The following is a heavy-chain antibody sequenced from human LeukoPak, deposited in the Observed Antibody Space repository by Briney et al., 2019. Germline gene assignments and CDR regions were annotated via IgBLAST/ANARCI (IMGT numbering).Heavy chain of an antibody. CDR3: ARDGHGDGFLTGYSYFGMDV. Sequence: GGSLRLSCAASGFSLSSYSMNWVRQAPGKGLEWVSSITISSNFIYYADSVKGRFTISRDNAKSSLFLQMNSLRAEDTVVYFCARDGHGDGFLTGYSYFGMDVWGQGTTVTVSS. J-gene: IGHJ6*02. CDR1: GFSLSSYS. D-gene: IGHD3-9*01. V-gene: IGHV3-21*01. CDR2: ITISSNFI.